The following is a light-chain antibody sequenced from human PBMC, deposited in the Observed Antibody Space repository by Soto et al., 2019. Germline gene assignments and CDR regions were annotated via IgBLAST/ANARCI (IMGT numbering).Light chain of an antibody. V-gene: IGKV4-1*01. CDR2: WAS. Sequence: DIVMTQSPDSLTVSLGERATINCKSSQSVLYSSNNKNYLAWYQQKPGQPPKLLIYWASTRESGVPDRFSGSGSGTDLTLTISILQAEDVAVYYCQQYYRTPWTFGQGTKVEIK. CDR3: QQYYRTPWT. CDR1: QSVLYSSNNKNY. J-gene: IGKJ1*01.